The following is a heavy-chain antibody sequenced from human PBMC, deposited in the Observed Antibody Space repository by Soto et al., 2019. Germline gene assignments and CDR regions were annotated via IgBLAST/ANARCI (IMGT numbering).Heavy chain of an antibody. CDR2: INHSGST. V-gene: IGHV4-34*01. Sequence: LSLTCAVYGGSFSGYYWSWIRQPPGKGLEWIGEINHSGSTNYNPSLKSRVTISVDTSKNQFSLKLSSVTAADTAVYYCAREGDTYYYGMDVWGQGTTVTVSS. CDR3: AREGDTYYYGMDV. J-gene: IGHJ6*02. D-gene: IGHD1-26*01. CDR1: GGSFSGYY.